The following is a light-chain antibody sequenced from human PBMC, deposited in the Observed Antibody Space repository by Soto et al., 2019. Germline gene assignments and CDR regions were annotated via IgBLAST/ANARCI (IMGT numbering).Light chain of an antibody. CDR1: QGINKF. Sequence: IQWTQSPSSLSASVGDRVTIICRASQGINKFLAWYQQRPGKAPQLLVYGTSTLQSGAPSRCSGSRSGTYFNLTISSQQPEDFATYYCQQLTNFRFTCGEGTKLDI. J-gene: IGKJ2*01. CDR3: QQLTNFRFT. V-gene: IGKV1-9*01. CDR2: GTS.